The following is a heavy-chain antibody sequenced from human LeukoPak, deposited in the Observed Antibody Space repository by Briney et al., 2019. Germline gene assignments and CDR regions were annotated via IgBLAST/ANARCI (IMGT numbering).Heavy chain of an antibody. CDR1: GYTFTNYG. CDR3: ARITYDFWSGYYMPDDP. J-gene: IGHJ5*02. CDR2: ISIYNGNT. V-gene: IGHV1-18*01. Sequence: SVKVSCKASGYTFTNYGISWVRQAPGQGLEWMGWISIYNGNTDYAQKLRGRVTMATDTSTSTAYMELRSLRSDDTAVYYCARITYDFWSGYYMPDDPWGQGTLVTVSS. D-gene: IGHD3-3*01.